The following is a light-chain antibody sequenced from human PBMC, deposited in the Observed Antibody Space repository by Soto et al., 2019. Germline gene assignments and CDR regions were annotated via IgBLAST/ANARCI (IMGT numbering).Light chain of an antibody. CDR2: GTS. CDR3: QQRSNWPLT. J-gene: IGKJ1*01. CDR1: QSVSGY. V-gene: IGKV3-11*01. Sequence: EIVLTQSPVTLALSPGERATLSCKASQSVSGYLAWYQKKPGQAPRVLIYGTSNRATGIPARLSGSGSGTDFTLTISTLEPEDCAVYYCQQRSNWPLTFGQGTKVDIK.